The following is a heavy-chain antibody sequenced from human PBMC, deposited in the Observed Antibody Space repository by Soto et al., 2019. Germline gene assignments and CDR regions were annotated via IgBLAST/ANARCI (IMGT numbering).Heavy chain of an antibody. CDR2: ISSSSTYT. V-gene: IGHV3-11*06. CDR3: AREDVDTTMVYFAY. CDR1: GFTLSDYY. D-gene: IGHD5-18*01. Sequence: QVQLVESGGGLVKPGGSLRLSCAASGFTLSDYYMSWIRQALGKGLEWVSDISSSSTYTNYADSVKGRFTISRDNAKKSLYLQMNSLRAEDTAVYYCAREDVDTTMVYFAYWGQGTLVTVSS. J-gene: IGHJ4*02.